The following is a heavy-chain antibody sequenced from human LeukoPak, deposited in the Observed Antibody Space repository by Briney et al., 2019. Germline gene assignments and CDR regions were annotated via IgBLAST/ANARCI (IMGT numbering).Heavy chain of an antibody. CDR3: VRGGATRGRFEY. CDR1: GFPFDVQT. V-gene: IGHV3-7*01. D-gene: IGHD1-26*01. J-gene: IGHJ4*02. CDR2: MHEGGREI. Sequence: GGSLRLSCVASGFPFDVQTMSWVRQAPGKGLDWVSSMHEGGREIHYVDSARGRFTISRDNPKNSLYLQLNYLRVEDTAVYYCVRGGATRGRFEYWGQGTLVSVSS.